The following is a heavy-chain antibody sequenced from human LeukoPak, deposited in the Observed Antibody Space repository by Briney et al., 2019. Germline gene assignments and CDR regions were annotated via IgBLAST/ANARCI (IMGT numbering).Heavy chain of an antibody. CDR3: AKDSRAYCGGDCYSLPHY. D-gene: IGHD2-21*02. Sequence: GGSLRLSCAASGFTFSSYAMSWVRQAPGKGLEWVSAISGSGGSTYYADSVKGRFTISRDNSKNTLYLQMNSLRAEDTAVYYCAKDSRAYCGGDCYSLPHYWGQGTLVTVSS. CDR1: GFTFSSYA. J-gene: IGHJ4*02. CDR2: ISGSGGST. V-gene: IGHV3-23*01.